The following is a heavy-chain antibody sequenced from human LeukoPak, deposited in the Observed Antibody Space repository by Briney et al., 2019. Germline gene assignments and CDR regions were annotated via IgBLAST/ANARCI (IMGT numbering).Heavy chain of an antibody. Sequence: VASVKVSCKASGYTFTSYDFNWVRRATGQRPEWMGWMSPNSGDTGYAQKFQDRVTMTRNTSISTAYMELSSLRSDDTAVYYCARGPPNWGYDYWGPGTLVTVSS. CDR1: GYTFTSYD. CDR3: ARGPPNWGYDY. D-gene: IGHD7-27*01. V-gene: IGHV1-8*01. J-gene: IGHJ4*02. CDR2: MSPNSGDT.